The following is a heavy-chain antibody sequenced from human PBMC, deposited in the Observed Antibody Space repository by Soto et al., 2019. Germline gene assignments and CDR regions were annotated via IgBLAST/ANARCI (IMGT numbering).Heavy chain of an antibody. CDR1: GFTFDDYA. Sequence: PGGSLRLSCAASGFTFDDYAMHWVRQAPGKGLEWVSGISWNSGKIGYADSVKGRFTISRDNVNNSLDLQMNNLRPEDTALYYCAKEIVGAINYWGQGSLVTVSS. D-gene: IGHD1-26*01. CDR3: AKEIVGAINY. V-gene: IGHV3-9*01. J-gene: IGHJ4*02. CDR2: ISWNSGKI.